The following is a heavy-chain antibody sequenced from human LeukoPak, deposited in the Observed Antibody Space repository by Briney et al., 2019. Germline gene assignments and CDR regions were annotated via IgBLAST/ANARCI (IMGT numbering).Heavy chain of an antibody. V-gene: IGHV3-23*01. J-gene: IGHJ6*03. D-gene: IGHD2-21*01. CDR2: ISGSGVST. CDR3: AKGRTYCGGDCYSDSGDYYYYMDV. Sequence: GGSLRLSCAASGFTFSSYAMSWVRQAPGKGLEWVSAISGSGVSTYYADSVKGRFTISRDNSKNTLYLQMNSLRAEDTAVYYCAKGRTYCGGDCYSDSGDYYYYMDVWGKGTTVTVSS. CDR1: GFTFSSYA.